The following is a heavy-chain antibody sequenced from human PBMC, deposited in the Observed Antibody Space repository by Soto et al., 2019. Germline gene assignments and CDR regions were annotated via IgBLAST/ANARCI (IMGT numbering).Heavy chain of an antibody. CDR2: FYYSEST. V-gene: IGHV4-39*01. CDR3: ARLGGYCSSTSCYGYYGMDV. Sequence: QLQLQESGPGLVKPSETLSLTCTVSGGSISSGPYSWGWIRQPPGEGLEWIGTFYYSESTYYNPSLESRVTISLDTSKNQFSLKVSSVTVADTAVYYCARLGGYCSSTSCYGYYGMDVWCQGTTVTVSS. J-gene: IGHJ6*02. D-gene: IGHD2-2*01. CDR1: GGSISSGPYS.